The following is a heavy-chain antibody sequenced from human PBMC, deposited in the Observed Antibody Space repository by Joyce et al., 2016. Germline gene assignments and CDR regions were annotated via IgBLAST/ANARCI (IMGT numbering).Heavy chain of an antibody. J-gene: IGHJ4*02. V-gene: IGHV3-53*01. D-gene: IGHD6-6*01. CDR1: GFSISDNY. CDR2: IYTGGST. CDR3: AREGKPEKYSASPLDY. Sequence: EVQLVESGGGLIQPGGSLRLSCAASGFSISDNYMSWVRQAQGKGLEWLSVIYTGGSTYYADSVKGRFTISRDKSKNTVFLQMNSLRAEDTAVYYCAREGKPEKYSASPLDYWGQGTLVTVSS.